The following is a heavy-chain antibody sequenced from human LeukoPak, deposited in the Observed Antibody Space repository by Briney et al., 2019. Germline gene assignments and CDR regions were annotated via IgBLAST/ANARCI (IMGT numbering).Heavy chain of an antibody. Sequence: GGSLRLSCAASGFTFSSYAMSWVRQAPGKGLEWVSAISGSGGSTYYADSVKGRFTISRDNSKNTLYLKMNSLRAEDTAVYYCAKNPYDSSGYYFDYWGQGTLVTVSS. CDR3: AKNPYDSSGYYFDY. CDR1: GFTFSSYA. V-gene: IGHV3-23*01. CDR2: ISGSGGST. J-gene: IGHJ4*02. D-gene: IGHD3-22*01.